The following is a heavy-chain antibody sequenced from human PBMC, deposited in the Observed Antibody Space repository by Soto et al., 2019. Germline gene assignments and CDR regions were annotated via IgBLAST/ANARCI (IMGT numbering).Heavy chain of an antibody. V-gene: IGHV1-58*01. D-gene: IGHD5-18*01. CDR2: IVVGSGNT. Sequence: GPSVKVSCKASGFTFTSSAVQWVRQARGQRLEWIGWIVVGSGNTNYAQKFQERVTITRDMSTSTAYMELSSLRSEDTAVYYCAAEGLGTAMAYSFDYWGQGTLVTVSS. CDR3: AAEGLGTAMAYSFDY. CDR1: GFTFTSSA. J-gene: IGHJ4*02.